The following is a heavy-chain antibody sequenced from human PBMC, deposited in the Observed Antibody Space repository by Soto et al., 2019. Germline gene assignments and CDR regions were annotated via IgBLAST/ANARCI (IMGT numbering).Heavy chain of an antibody. CDR1: GYTFSDYY. J-gene: IGHJ3*02. Sequence: ASVKVSCKASGYTFSDYYIHWVRQAPGQGLEWMGWINPNSGGTKYAPKFQGGVTMTRDTSITTAYMELSRLRSDDTAVYYCARDRGGDILTGYYTGGAFDIWGQGTMVTVSS. V-gene: IGHV1-2*02. CDR3: ARDRGGDILTGYYTGGAFDI. D-gene: IGHD3-9*01. CDR2: INPNSGGT.